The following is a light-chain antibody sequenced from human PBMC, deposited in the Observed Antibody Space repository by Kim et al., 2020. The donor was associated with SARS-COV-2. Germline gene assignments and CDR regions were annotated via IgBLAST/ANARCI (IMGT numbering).Light chain of an antibody. J-gene: IGKJ1*01. CDR3: QQYNSYSGT. CDR1: QSISTW. CDR2: KAS. V-gene: IGKV1-5*03. Sequence: DIQMTQSPSTLSASVGDRVTITCRASQSISTWLAWYQQKPGKAPKFLIYKASNLESGVPSRFSGSGSGTEFTLTISSLQPDDFATYYCQQYNSYSGTFGQGTKVDIK.